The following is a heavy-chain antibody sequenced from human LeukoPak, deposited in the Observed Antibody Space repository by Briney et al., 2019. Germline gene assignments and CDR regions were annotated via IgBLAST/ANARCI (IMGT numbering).Heavy chain of an antibody. CDR1: GFTLSNYG. J-gene: IGHJ6*02. V-gene: IGHV3-30*02. D-gene: IGHD3-10*01. CDR3: ARGYGSRSYYGMDV. Sequence: GGSLRLSCVASGFTLSNYGMHWVRHAPGKGLELVALLRYDGSNTLYADSVKGRLTISRDNSKNTLYLQMNSLRAEDTAVYYCARGYGSRSYYGMDVWGQGTTVTVSS. CDR2: LRYDGSNT.